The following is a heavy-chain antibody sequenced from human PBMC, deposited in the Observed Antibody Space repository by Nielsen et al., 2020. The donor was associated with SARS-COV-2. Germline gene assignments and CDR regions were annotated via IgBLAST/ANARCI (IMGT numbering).Heavy chain of an antibody. Sequence: SETLSLTCTVSGDSITSHYWSWIRQPPGKGLEWIGSIYESGSTYYNPSLKSRVTISVDTSENQFSLKLNSVTAADTAVYFCARDRTSNGDYGEGDYWGQGLLVTVSS. CDR2: IYESGST. CDR3: ARDRTSNGDYGEGDY. CDR1: GDSITSHY. J-gene: IGHJ4*02. D-gene: IGHD4-17*01. V-gene: IGHV4-59*11.